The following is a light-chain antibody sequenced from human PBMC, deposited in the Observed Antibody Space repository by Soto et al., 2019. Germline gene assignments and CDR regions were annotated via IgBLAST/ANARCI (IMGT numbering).Light chain of an antibody. V-gene: IGKV3-15*01. CDR3: QQYDHWPRGT. J-gene: IGKJ2*01. CDR2: AAS. CDR1: QSIDTY. Sequence: EIALTQSPATLSVSPGERATLSCRASQSIDTYLAWYQQKPGQAPRPLIYAASNRATGIPARFSGSGSGTEFTLTISSLQSEDFAVYYCQQYDHWPRGTFGQGTKLEI.